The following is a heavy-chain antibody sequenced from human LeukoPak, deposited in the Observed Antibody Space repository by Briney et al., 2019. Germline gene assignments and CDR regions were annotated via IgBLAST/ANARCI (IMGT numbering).Heavy chain of an antibody. V-gene: IGHV1-69*05. CDR3: ARDAQYSSSSAYFDY. CDR1: GGTFSSYA. CDR2: IIPIFGTA. Sequence: SVKVSCKASGGTFSSYAISWVRQAPGQGLEWMGRIIPIFGTANYAQKFQGRVTITTDESTSTAYMELSSLKSEDTAVYYCARDAQYSSSSAYFDYWGQGTLVTVSS. D-gene: IGHD6-6*01. J-gene: IGHJ4*02.